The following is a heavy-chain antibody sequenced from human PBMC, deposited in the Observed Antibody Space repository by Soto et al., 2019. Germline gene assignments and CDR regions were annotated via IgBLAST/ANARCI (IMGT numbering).Heavy chain of an antibody. CDR1: GFTFSSYA. D-gene: IGHD6-19*01. CDR3: AKTANGWFSAFDI. V-gene: IGHV3-23*01. Sequence: GGSLRLSCAASGFTFSSYAMSWVRQAPGKGLEWVSAISGSGGTTYYADSVKGRFTFSRDNSKNTLYLQMNSLRAEATAVYYCAKTANGWFSAFDIWGQGTMVTVSS. J-gene: IGHJ3*02. CDR2: ISGSGGTT.